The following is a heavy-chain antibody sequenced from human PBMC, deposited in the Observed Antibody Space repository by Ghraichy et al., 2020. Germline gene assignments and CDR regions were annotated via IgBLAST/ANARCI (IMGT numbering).Heavy chain of an antibody. CDR2: ISAYNGDT. CDR1: GYTFSSFG. J-gene: IGHJ6*02. CDR3: ARGDPIGVIPAAINGMDV. Sequence: ASVKVSCKASGYTFSSFGISWVRQAPGQGLEWMGWISAYNGDTQYVQKVQGRVTMTTDTSTSTAYMELRSLRSDDTAVYYCARGDPIGVIPAAINGMDVWGQGTTVTVSS. D-gene: IGHD2-2*02. V-gene: IGHV1-18*04.